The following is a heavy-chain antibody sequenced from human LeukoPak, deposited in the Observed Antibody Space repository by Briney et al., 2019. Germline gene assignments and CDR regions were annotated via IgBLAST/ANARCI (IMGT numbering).Heavy chain of an antibody. J-gene: IGHJ6*03. CDR2: IYYSGST. CDR3: ARGVREKNRGFLLYYYYYYMDV. CDR1: GGPISGYY. Sequence: PSETLSLTCTVSGGPISGYYWSWIRQPPGKGLEWIGYIYYSGSTNYNPSLKSRVTISVDTSKNQFSLNLSSVTAADTAVYYCARGVREKNRGFLLYYYYYYMDVWGKGTTVAISS. V-gene: IGHV4-59*01. D-gene: IGHD3-10*01.